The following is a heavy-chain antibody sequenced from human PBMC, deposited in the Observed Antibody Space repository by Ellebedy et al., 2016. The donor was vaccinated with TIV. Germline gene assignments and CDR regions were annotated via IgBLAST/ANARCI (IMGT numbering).Heavy chain of an antibody. Sequence: ASVKVSCXASGLYFPISYIHWVRQAPGQGLEGMGWIRPTSGDTTYAQKFQGRVTVTRDTSLGTTYMELTRLTTADTAVFYCTRYRFGTAHQFDYWGQGTLVTVSS. J-gene: IGHJ4*02. D-gene: IGHD1-1*01. CDR1: GLYFPISY. V-gene: IGHV1-2*02. CDR3: TRYRFGTAHQFDY. CDR2: IRPTSGDT.